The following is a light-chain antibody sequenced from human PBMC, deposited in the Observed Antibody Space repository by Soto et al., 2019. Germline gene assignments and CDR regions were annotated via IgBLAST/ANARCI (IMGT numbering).Light chain of an antibody. V-gene: IGLV2-14*01. CDR2: EVI. CDR3: SSYTTRSTVV. J-gene: IGLJ3*02. CDR1: GGDIGAYNY. Sequence: QSALTQPASVSRSPGQAITISCAGTGGDIGAYNYVSWYQQHPGKAPKLMIYEVIRRPSGISNRFSGSKSGNTASLTISTLQAEDEDDYYCSSYTTRSTVVFGGGTKLTVL.